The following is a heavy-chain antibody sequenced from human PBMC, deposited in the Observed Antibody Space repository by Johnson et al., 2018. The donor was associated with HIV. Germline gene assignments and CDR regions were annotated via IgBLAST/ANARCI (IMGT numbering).Heavy chain of an antibody. V-gene: IGHV3-7*01. CDR3: ARGQRATDI. CDR1: GFTFDDYG. CDR2: IKQDGSEK. Sequence: VQLVESGGGLVQPGGSLRLSCAASGFTFDDYGMGWVRQGPGKGLEWVANIKQDGSEKYYVDSVEGRFSISRDNAQNSLFLQMSSLRPEDTAIYYCARGQRATDIWGQGTMVTVSS. J-gene: IGHJ3*02.